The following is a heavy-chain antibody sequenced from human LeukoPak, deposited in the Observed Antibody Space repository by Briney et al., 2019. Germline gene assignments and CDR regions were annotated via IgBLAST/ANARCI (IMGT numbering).Heavy chain of an antibody. J-gene: IGHJ6*03. CDR3: ARGGSGGWSPRYYYYYYMDV. CDR1: GYTFTSYD. Sequence: ASVKVSCKASGYTFTSYDINWVRQATGQGLEWMGWMNPKSGNTGFAQKFQGRVTMTTDTSTSTAYMELRSLRSDDTAVYYCARGGSGGWSPRYYYYYYMDVWGKGTTVTVSS. V-gene: IGHV1-8*01. CDR2: MNPKSGNT. D-gene: IGHD6-19*01.